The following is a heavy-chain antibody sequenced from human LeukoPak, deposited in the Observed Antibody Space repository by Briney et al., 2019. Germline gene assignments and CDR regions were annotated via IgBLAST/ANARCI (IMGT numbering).Heavy chain of an antibody. Sequence: SETLSLTCTVSGGSIFSYYFNWIRQPPGKGLECIGYIYSNRFTNYHPSLGCRGTISIATPKNQFSLRLRSVTAADTAIYYCARRAYYDTSGYSPASGYFDLWGRGTLVTVSS. CDR3: ARRAYYDTSGYSPASGYFDL. V-gene: IGHV4-4*08. D-gene: IGHD3-22*01. J-gene: IGHJ2*01. CDR2: IYSNRFT. CDR1: GGSIFSYY.